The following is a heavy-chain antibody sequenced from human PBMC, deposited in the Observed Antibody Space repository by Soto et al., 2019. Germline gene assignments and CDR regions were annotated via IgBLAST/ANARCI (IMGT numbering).Heavy chain of an antibody. D-gene: IGHD3-22*01. CDR3: ARSINSGYYPYYFDY. J-gene: IGHJ4*02. V-gene: IGHV3-33*01. CDR2: IWYDGSNK. CDR1: GFTFSSYG. Sequence: GSLRLSCAASGFTFSSYGMHWVRQAPGKGLEWVAVIWYDGSNKYYADSVKGRFTISRDNSKNTLYLQMNSLRAEDTAVYYCARSINSGYYPYYFDYWGQGTLVTVSS.